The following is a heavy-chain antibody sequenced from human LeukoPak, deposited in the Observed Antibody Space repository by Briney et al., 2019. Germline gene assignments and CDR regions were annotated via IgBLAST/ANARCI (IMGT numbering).Heavy chain of an antibody. V-gene: IGHV3-33*08. CDR3: ARGPVVTPVDY. D-gene: IGHD4-23*01. CDR1: GFTFSTYS. CDR2: IWYDGSNK. Sequence: GGSLRLSCAASGFTFSTYSMNWVRQAPGKGLEWVAVIWYDGSNKYYADSVKGRFTISRDNSKNTLYLQMNSLRAEDTAVYYCARGPVVTPVDYWGQGTLVTVSS. J-gene: IGHJ4*02.